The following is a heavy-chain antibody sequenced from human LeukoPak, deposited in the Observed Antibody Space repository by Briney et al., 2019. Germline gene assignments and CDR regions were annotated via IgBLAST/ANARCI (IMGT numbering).Heavy chain of an antibody. D-gene: IGHD7-27*01. Sequence: PSETLSLTCAVYGGSFSGYYWSWIRQPPGKGLEWIGEINHSGSTNYNPSLKSRVTISVDTSKNKFSLKLSSVTAADTAVYYCARGWGSSGDYWGQGTLVTVSS. V-gene: IGHV4-34*01. J-gene: IGHJ4*02. CDR2: INHSGST. CDR1: GGSFSGYY. CDR3: ARGWGSSGDY.